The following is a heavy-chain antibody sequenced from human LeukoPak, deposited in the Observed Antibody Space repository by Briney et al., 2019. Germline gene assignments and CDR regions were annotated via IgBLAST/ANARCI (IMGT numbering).Heavy chain of an antibody. CDR2: INPSGDST. J-gene: IGHJ4*02. CDR3: ARAQSPAFDY. CDR1: GYTFTSNY. V-gene: IGHV1-46*01. Sequence: ASVKVSCKASGYTFTSNYIHWVRQAPGQGLEWMGIINPSGDSTSYAQKFQGRVTMTRDTSTSTVYMELSSLRSEDTAVYYCARAQSPAFDYWGQGTLVTVSS.